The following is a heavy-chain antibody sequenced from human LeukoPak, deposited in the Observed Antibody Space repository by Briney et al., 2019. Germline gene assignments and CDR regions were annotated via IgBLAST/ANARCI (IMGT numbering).Heavy chain of an antibody. CDR2: INHSGST. D-gene: IGHD3-9*01. V-gene: IGHV4-34*01. J-gene: IGHJ5*02. CDR3: ARVGPYDMLTGYYANWFDP. Sequence: PSETLSLTCAVYGGSFSGYYWSWIRQPPGKGLEWIGEINHSGSTNYNPSLKSRVTISVDTSKNQFSLKLSSVTAADTAVYYCARVGPYDMLTGYYANWFDPWGQGTLVTVSS. CDR1: GGSFSGYY.